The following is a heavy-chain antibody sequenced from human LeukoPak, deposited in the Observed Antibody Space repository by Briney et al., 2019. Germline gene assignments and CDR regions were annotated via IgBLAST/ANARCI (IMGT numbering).Heavy chain of an antibody. J-gene: IGHJ6*02. CDR3: GRAQQGAAGGRYYYHGVGV. CDR1: GGSISSAGYY. Sequence: PSETLSLTCTVSGGSISSAGYYWSWIRQHPGKGLEWIGYIYYSGSTYYNPSLKSRVIISVDTSKNQFSLKLSSVTAADTAVYYCGRAQQGAAGGRYYYHGVGVWGQGTTVTVSS. V-gene: IGHV4-31*03. D-gene: IGHD6-13*01. CDR2: IYYSGST.